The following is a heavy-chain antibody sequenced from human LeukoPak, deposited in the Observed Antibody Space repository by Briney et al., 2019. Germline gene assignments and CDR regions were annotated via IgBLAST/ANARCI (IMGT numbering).Heavy chain of an antibody. CDR2: IYPGDSDP. Sequence: GESLQISCKVSGYSFISYWIGWVRQMPDKGLESLGMIYPGDSDPRYSPSFQGLVTLSVDKSITTAYLQWSSLKASDTAIYYCARLDYAGNPFDNWGPGALVTVSS. CDR3: ARLDYAGNPFDN. CDR1: GYSFISYW. J-gene: IGHJ4*02. D-gene: IGHD4-23*01. V-gene: IGHV5-51*01.